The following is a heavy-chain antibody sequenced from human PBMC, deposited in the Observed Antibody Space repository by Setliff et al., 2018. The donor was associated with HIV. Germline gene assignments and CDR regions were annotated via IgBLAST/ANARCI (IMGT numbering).Heavy chain of an antibody. D-gene: IGHD5-12*01. J-gene: IGHJ4*02. CDR3: VGGGTGWLRGLFDY. Sequence: SETLSLTCDVSGGSISDFYWSWIRQSPRWGLEWIGYVHTSGSSNYNLSLKSRATISVDTSTNQISLKLTSLTASDTAVYYCVGGGTGWLRGLFDYWGRGILVTVSS. CDR1: GGSISDFY. V-gene: IGHV4-4*08. CDR2: VHTSGSS.